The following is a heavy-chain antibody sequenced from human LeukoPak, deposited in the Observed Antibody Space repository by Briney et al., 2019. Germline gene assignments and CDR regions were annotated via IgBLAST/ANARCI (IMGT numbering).Heavy chain of an antibody. D-gene: IGHD6-19*01. J-gene: IGHJ4*02. CDR2: INHSGST. V-gene: IGHV4-34*01. CDR1: GGSFSVYY. CDR3: ARGGPGYSSFL. Sequence: SETLSLTCAVYGGSFSVYYWSWIRQPPGKGLEYIGEINHSGSTNYNPSLKSRVTISAGTSKNQFSLILRSVTAADTAVYYCARGGPGYSSFLWGQGTLVSVSS.